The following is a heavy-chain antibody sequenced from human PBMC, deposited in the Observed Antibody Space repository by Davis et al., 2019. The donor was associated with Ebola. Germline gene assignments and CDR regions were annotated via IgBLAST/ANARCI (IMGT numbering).Heavy chain of an antibody. CDR2: ISTDGSTT. J-gene: IGHJ6*02. CDR3: AKARDCPNGVCYNPPYYYYYGMDV. V-gene: IGHV3-30*04. D-gene: IGHD2-8*01. Sequence: GESLKISCAASGSSFHTYTINWFRQAPGRGLEWLAVISTDGSTTFYADSVKGRFTISRDNSKNTLSLQMNSLDTEDTAVYYCAKARDCPNGVCYNPPYYYYYGMDVWCQGTTVTVSS. CDR1: GSSFHTYT.